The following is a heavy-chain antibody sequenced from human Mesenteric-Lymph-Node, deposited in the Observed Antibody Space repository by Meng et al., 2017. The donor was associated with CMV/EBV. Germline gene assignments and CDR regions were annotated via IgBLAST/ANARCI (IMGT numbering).Heavy chain of an antibody. CDR3: ARETLSGKVDY. CDR1: GGSISRSGYY. V-gene: IGHV4-39*06. Sequence: GSLRLSCTVSGGSISRSGYYWGWIRQPPGKGLEWIGSIYDTGRTFYNPSLKSRVTISVDTSKNQFPLKLTSVTAADTAVYYCARETLSGKVDYWGQGTTVTVSS. D-gene: IGHD1-26*01. J-gene: IGHJ4*02. CDR2: IYDTGRT.